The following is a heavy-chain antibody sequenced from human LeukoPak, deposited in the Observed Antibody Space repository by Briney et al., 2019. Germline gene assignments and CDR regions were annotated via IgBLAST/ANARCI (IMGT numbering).Heavy chain of an antibody. CDR3: ARDFWGAYRVDYFDY. CDR2: IKQDGSET. D-gene: IGHD3-3*01. Sequence: GGSLRLSCAASGFTFSNYWMSWVRRAPGKGLEWXXNIKQDGSETYYVDSVRGRFTISRDNAKKSLYLQMNSLRAEDTAVYYCARDFWGAYRVDYFDYWGQGTLVTVSS. J-gene: IGHJ4*02. CDR1: GFTFSNYW. V-gene: IGHV3-7*01.